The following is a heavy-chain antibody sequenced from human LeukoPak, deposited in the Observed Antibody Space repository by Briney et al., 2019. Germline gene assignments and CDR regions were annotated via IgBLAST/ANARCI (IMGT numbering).Heavy chain of an antibody. J-gene: IGHJ3*02. V-gene: IGHV1-46*01. D-gene: IGHD3-22*01. CDR3: ARAWVFSSGYYQNAFDI. CDR2: INPSGGST. Sequence: PQASVKVSCKASGYTFTSYYMHWVRQAPGQGLEWMGIINPSGGSTSYAQKFQGRVTMTRDTSTSTVYMELSSLRSEDTAVYYCARAWVFSSGYYQNAFDIWGQGTMVTVSS. CDR1: GYTFTSYY.